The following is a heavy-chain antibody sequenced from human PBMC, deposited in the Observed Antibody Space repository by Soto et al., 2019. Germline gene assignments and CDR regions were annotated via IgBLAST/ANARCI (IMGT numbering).Heavy chain of an antibody. Sequence: PGGSLRLSCAASGFAFSSYALHWVRRAPGKGLEWVSAIGTGGDTYYAGSVMGRFTISIDNAEKFLYLQMTSLVAEDMAVYCCASDDLWRQLVPYIRGWPLRCWGQGTLVTVSS. J-gene: IGHJ4*02. D-gene: IGHD6-19*01. CDR2: IGTGGDT. V-gene: IGHV3-13*01. CDR1: GFAFSSYA. CDR3: ASDDLWRQLVPYIRGWPLRC.